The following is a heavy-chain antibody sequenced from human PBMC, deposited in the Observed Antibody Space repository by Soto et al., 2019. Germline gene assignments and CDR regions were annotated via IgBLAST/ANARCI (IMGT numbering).Heavy chain of an antibody. V-gene: IGHV1-18*01. CDR1: GYTFTSYG. CDR2: ISAYNGNT. D-gene: IGHD6-13*01. CDR3: ASRAAAGTGYYYYGMDV. J-gene: IGHJ6*02. Sequence: ASVKVSCKASGYTFTSYGISWVRQAPGQGLEWMGWISAYNGNTNYAQKLQGRVTMTTDTSTSTAYMELRSLRSDDTAVYYCASRAAAGTGYYYYGMDVWGQGTTVTVSS.